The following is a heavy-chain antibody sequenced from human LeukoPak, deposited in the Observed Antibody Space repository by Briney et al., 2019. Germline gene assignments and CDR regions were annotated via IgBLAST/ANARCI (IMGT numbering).Heavy chain of an antibody. CDR2: ISGSGGST. CDR1: GFTFSSYA. Sequence: GGSLRLSCAASGFTFSSYAMSWARQAPGKGLEWVSAISGSGGSTYYADSVKGRFTISRDNSKNTLYLQMNSLRAEDAAVYYCAKPVCCSSSSRRVPGVYCFDYWGQGTLVTVSS. D-gene: IGHD2-2*01. V-gene: IGHV3-23*01. CDR3: AKPVCCSSSSRRVPGVYCFDY. J-gene: IGHJ4*02.